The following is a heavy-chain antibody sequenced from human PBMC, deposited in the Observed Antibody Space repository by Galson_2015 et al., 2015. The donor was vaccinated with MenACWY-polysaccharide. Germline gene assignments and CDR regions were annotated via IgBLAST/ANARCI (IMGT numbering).Heavy chain of an antibody. J-gene: IGHJ4*02. CDR2: ISTYNGNT. Sequence: QSGAEVKKPGASVKVSCKASGSTFTSYGISWVRQAPGQGLEWMGWISTYNGNTNYAQMLQGRVTMTTDTSASTAYMELRSLRSDDTAVYYCARDFRSSWYGHYFDYWGQGTLVTVSS. CDR1: GSTFTSYG. D-gene: IGHD6-13*01. V-gene: IGHV1-18*01. CDR3: ARDFRSSWYGHYFDY.